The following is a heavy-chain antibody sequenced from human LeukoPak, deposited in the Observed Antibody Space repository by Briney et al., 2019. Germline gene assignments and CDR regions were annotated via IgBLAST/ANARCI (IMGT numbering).Heavy chain of an antibody. J-gene: IGHJ3*02. V-gene: IGHV4-34*01. CDR3: ARGGRYVGPPDI. CDR2: INHSGST. CDR1: GGSFSGYY. Sequence: SETLSLTCAVYGGSFSGYYWSWIRQPPGKGLEWIGEINHSGSTNYSPSLKSRVTISVDTSKNQFSLKLSSVTAADTAVYYCARGGRYVGPPDIWGQGTMVTVSS. D-gene: IGHD3-9*01.